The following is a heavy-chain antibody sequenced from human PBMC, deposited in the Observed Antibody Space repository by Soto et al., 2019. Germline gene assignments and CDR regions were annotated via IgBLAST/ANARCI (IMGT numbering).Heavy chain of an antibody. V-gene: IGHV4-34*01. CDR1: VGSFSGYY. CDR3: ARADCSSTSCYRENYYYGMDV. CDR2: INHIGST. J-gene: IGHJ6*02. Sequence: SETLSLTCAVYVGSFSGYYWSWMRQPPGKGLEWIGEINHIGSTNYNPSLKSRVTISVDTSKNQFSLKLSSVTAADTAVYYCARADCSSTSCYRENYYYGMDVWGQGTTVTVSS. D-gene: IGHD2-2*02.